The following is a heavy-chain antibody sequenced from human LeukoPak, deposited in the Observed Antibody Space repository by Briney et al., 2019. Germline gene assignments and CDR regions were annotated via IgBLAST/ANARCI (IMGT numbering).Heavy chain of an antibody. CDR2: IYYSGST. J-gene: IGHJ4*02. CDR1: GDSISSSSYY. Sequence: SETLSLTCSVYGDSISSSSYYWAWIRQPRGKGLEWIGSIYYSGSTYYNPSLKSRVTISVDTSKNQFSLKLSSVTAADTAVYYCARAESRQSYSGTYGYWGQGTLVTVSS. CDR3: ARAESRQSYSGTYGY. V-gene: IGHV4-39*01. D-gene: IGHD1-26*01.